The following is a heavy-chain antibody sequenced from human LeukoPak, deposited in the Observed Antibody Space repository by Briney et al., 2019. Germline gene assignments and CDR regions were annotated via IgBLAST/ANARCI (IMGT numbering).Heavy chain of an antibody. Sequence: SETLSLTCTVSGGSISSYYWSWIRQHPGKGLEWIGYIYYSGSTYYNPSLKSRVTISVDTSKNQFSLKLSSVTAADTAVYYCARGLLGYYYYYMDVWGKGTTVTVSS. CDR3: ARGLLGYYYYYMDV. V-gene: IGHV4-59*06. D-gene: IGHD3-16*01. CDR2: IYYSGST. CDR1: GGSISSYY. J-gene: IGHJ6*03.